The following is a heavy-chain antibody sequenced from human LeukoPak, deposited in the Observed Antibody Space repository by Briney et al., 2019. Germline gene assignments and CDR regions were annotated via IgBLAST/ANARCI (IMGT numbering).Heavy chain of an antibody. V-gene: IGHV3-33*01. CDR1: GFTFSSYG. D-gene: IGHD3-10*01. J-gene: IGHJ6*02. CDR3: ARSGSTYYYGMDV. CDR2: IWYDGTDK. Sequence: PGGSLRLSCAASGFTFSSYGMHWVRQGPAKGLEWVTFIWYDGTDKNYADSVKGRFTISRDNSKNTLYLQMNSLRAEDTAVYYCARSGSTYYYGMDVWGQGTTVTVSS.